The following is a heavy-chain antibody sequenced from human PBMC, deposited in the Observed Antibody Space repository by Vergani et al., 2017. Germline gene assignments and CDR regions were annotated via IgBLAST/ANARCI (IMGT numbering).Heavy chain of an antibody. CDR2: INSDGSST. Sequence: EVQLVESGGGLVQPGGSLRLSCAASGFTLSSYWMHWVRQAPGKGLVWVSRINSDGSSTSYADSVKGRFTISRDNAKNTLYLQMNSLRTEDTAVYYCARAARPHYYYYYMDVWGKGTTVTVSS. D-gene: IGHD6-6*01. J-gene: IGHJ6*03. CDR1: GFTLSSYW. V-gene: IGHV3-74*01. CDR3: ARAARPHYYYYYMDV.